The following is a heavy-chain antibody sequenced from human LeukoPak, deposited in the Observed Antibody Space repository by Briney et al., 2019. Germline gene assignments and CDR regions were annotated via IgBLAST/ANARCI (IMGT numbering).Heavy chain of an antibody. J-gene: IGHJ4*02. V-gene: IGHV1-18*01. CDR2: ISTDNDNT. CDR1: GYTLTSYG. D-gene: IGHD4-17*01. Sequence: ASVEVSCKASGYTLTSYGISWVRQAPGQGLEWMGWISTDNDNTNYAQNLQDRVTMTTDTSTDTAYMELRSLRSDDTAVYYCARGLNYGDQAFWGQGTLVTVSS. CDR3: ARGLNYGDQAF.